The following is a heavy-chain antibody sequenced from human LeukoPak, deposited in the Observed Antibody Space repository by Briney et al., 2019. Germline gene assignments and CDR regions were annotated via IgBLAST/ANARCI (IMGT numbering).Heavy chain of an antibody. J-gene: IGHJ4*02. D-gene: IGHD6-13*01. CDR1: GYTFTGYY. CDR3: AREPWGTYSSSWYIRYYFDY. Sequence: ASVKVSCKASGYTFTGYYMHWVRQAPGQGLEWMGWINPNSGGTNYAQKFQGRVTMTRDTSISTAYMELSRLRSDDTAVYYCAREPWGTYSSSWYIRYYFDYWGQGTLVTVSS. CDR2: INPNSGGT. V-gene: IGHV1-2*02.